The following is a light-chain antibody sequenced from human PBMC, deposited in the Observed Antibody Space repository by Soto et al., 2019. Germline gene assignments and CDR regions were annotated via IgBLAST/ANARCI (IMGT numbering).Light chain of an antibody. V-gene: IGKV3-20*01. CDR2: GAS. CDR1: QSVSTNY. CDR3: QQYGSSGT. Sequence: ELVLTQSPGTLSLSPGARATLSCRASQSVSTNYLAWYQQKPGQAPRLLIYGASNRATGIPDRFSGSGSGTDFTLTISRLEPEDFAVYYCQQYGSSGTFGQGTKVEIK. J-gene: IGKJ1*01.